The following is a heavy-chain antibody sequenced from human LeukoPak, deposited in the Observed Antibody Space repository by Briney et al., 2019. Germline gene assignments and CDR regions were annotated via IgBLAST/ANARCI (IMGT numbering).Heavy chain of an antibody. CDR2: ISSSSNYI. V-gene: IGHV3-21*01. CDR1: GFPLSSYS. J-gene: IGHJ4*02. D-gene: IGHD5-18*01. CDR3: ARVRGYTYGYYFDY. Sequence: PGGSLRLSCAASGFPLSSYSMNWVRQAPGKGLEWVSFISSSSNYIYYADSVKGRFTISRDNAKNSLYLQMNSLRVEDTAVYYCARVRGYTYGYYFDYWGQGTLVTVSS.